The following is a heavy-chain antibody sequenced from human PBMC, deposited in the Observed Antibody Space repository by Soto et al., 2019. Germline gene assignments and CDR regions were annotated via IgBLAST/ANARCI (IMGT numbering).Heavy chain of an antibody. D-gene: IGHD1-7*01. V-gene: IGHV3-30*04. Sequence: GGSLRLSCAASGFNFSSYAMHWVRQAPGKGLEWVAVISYDGGKKYYADSVEGRFTISRDNSQNTLYVEMTSLSAEDTAVYYCAREGQPEAGTTPHNWGQCTLVTVSS. CDR2: ISYDGGKK. J-gene: IGHJ1*01. CDR3: AREGQPEAGTTPHN. CDR1: GFNFSSYA.